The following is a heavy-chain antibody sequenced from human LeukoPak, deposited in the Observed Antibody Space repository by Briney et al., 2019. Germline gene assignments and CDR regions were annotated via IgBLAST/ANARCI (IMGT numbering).Heavy chain of an antibody. J-gene: IGHJ5*02. D-gene: IGHD2-15*01. CDR1: GFAFSHAW. CDR3: TTDPPGFGYCSGGSCSSDNWFDP. Sequence: PGRSLRLSCAASGFAFSHAWMSWVRQAPGKGLEWVGLIRSKTDGGTTDYAAPVKGRFTISRDDSKNTLYLQMNSLKTEDTAVYYCTTDPPGFGYCSGGSCSSDNWFDPWGQGTLVTVSS. V-gene: IGHV3-15*01. CDR2: IRSKTDGGTT.